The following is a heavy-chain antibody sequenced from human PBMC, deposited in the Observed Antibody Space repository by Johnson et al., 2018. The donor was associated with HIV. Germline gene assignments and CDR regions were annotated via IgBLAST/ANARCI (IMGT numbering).Heavy chain of an antibody. CDR3: AKDRDYYGSGSPADAFDI. V-gene: IGHV3-30*04. D-gene: IGHD3-10*01. CDR1: GFTFSSYA. Sequence: QVQLVESGGDVVQPGRSLRLSCTASGFTFSSYALHWVRQAPGKGLAWVAVISYDGINKYYADSVKGRFTISRDNSKNTLHLQMNSLRAEDTAVYYCAKDRDYYGSGSPADAFDIWGQGTMVTVSS. J-gene: IGHJ3*02. CDR2: ISYDGINK.